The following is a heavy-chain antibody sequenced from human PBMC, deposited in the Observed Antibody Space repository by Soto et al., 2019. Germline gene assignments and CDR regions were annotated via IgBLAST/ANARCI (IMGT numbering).Heavy chain of an antibody. Sequence: EVQLLESGGGLVQPGGSLRLSCAASGFTFSSYAMTWVRQAPGKGLQWVSAIVGSGTTTFYADSVKGRFTISRDNSKTTVYLQMNSLGAEYTAIYFCTKGLAAAQMMWGMDVWGQGTTVTVSS. CDR3: TKGLAAAQMMWGMDV. J-gene: IGHJ6*02. CDR2: IVGSGTTT. D-gene: IGHD6-13*01. V-gene: IGHV3-23*01. CDR1: GFTFSSYA.